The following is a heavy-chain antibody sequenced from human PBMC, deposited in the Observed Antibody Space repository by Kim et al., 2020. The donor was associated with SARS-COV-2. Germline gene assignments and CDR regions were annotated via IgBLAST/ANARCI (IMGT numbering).Heavy chain of an antibody. CDR1: GFTFSSYA. V-gene: IGHV3-23*01. Sequence: GGSLRLSCAASGFTFSSYAMTWVRQAPGKGLEWVSAISGSGTRTFYADSVKGRFTVSRDNSKNTLYLQMSGLRAEDTAIYYCAKDLADYSGRIYNWFDS. CDR2: ISGSGTRT. J-gene: IGHJ5*01. CDR3: AKDLADYSGRIYNWFDS. D-gene: IGHD3-10*01.